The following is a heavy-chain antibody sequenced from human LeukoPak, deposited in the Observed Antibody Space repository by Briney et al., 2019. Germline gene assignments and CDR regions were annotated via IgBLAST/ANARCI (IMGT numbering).Heavy chain of an antibody. D-gene: IGHD6-6*01. CDR2: ISAYNGNT. Sequence: GASVKVSFKASGYTFIIYGISWVRQAPGQGLEWMGWISAYNGNTKYAQNLQGRVTMTTDTSTTTAYMELRRLRSDDTAVYECARDWAIAARTNCFDPWGQGTLVTVSS. CDR3: ARDWAIAARTNCFDP. V-gene: IGHV1-18*01. CDR1: GYTFIIYG. J-gene: IGHJ5*02.